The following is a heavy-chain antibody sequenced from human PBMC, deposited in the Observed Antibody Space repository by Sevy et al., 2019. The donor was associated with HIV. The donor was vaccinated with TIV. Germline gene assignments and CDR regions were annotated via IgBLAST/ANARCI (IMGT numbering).Heavy chain of an antibody. CDR2: ISAYNGNT. V-gene: IGHV1-18*01. CDR3: PRDRSCSSTSCYDYYYYGMDV. D-gene: IGHD2-2*01. CDR1: GYTFTSYG. J-gene: IGHJ6*02. Sequence: ASVKVSCKASGYTFTSYGISWVRQAPGQGLEWMAWISAYNGNTNYAQKLQGRVTMTTDTSTSTAYMELRSLRSDDTAVYYCPRDRSCSSTSCYDYYYYGMDVWGQGTTVTVSS.